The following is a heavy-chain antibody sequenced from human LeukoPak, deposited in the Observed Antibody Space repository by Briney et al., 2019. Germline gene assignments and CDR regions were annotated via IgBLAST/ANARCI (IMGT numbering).Heavy chain of an antibody. CDR1: GGSISSSSYY. J-gene: IGHJ4*02. CDR3: ARLGADFDY. Sequence: SETLSLTCTVSGGSISSSSYYWGGIRQPPGKGLEWIGSIYYSGSTYYNPSLKSRVTISVDTSKNQFSLKLSSVTAADTAVYYCARLGADFDYWGQGTLVTVSS. CDR2: IYYSGST. V-gene: IGHV4-39*01. D-gene: IGHD3-10*01.